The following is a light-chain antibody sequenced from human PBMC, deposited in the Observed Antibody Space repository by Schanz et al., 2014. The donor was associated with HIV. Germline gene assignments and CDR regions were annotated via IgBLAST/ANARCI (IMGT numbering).Light chain of an antibody. CDR1: QSVTSDC. Sequence: VVLTQSPGTLSLSPGERATLSCRASQSVTSDCLAWYQQKPGRAPRLLIYGASSRAPGIPDRFSGSGSGTDFTLTISRLEPEDFAVYYCQQYGSSSETFGQGTKVEIK. CDR3: QQYGSSSET. J-gene: IGKJ1*01. CDR2: GAS. V-gene: IGKV3-20*01.